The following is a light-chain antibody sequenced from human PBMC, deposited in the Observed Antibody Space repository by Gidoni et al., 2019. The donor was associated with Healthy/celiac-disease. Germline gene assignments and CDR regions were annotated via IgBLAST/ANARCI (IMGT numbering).Light chain of an antibody. CDR3: QSYDSSLSGEV. V-gene: IGLV1-40*01. J-gene: IGLJ3*02. CDR2: GNS. CDR1: SSNIGAGYD. Sequence: QSVLTHPPSVSGAPGQTVTIPCTGSSSNIGAGYDVPWYQQLPGTAPKLLIYGNSNRPSGVPDRFSGSKSGTSASLAITGLQAEDEADYYCQSYDSSLSGEVFGGGTKLTVL.